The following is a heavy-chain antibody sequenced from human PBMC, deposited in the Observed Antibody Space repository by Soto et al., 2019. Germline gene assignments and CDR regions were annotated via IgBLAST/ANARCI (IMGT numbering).Heavy chain of an antibody. D-gene: IGHD2-15*01. CDR1: GGSFSGYY. Sequence: SSETLSLTCAVYGGSFSGYYWSWIRQPPGKGLEWIGEINHSGSTNYNPSLKSRVTISVDTSKNQFSLKLSSVTAADTAVYYCARGLAHSIVVVVAATPGGMDVWGQGTTVTVSS. CDR3: ARGLAHSIVVVVAATPGGMDV. V-gene: IGHV4-34*01. CDR2: INHSGST. J-gene: IGHJ6*02.